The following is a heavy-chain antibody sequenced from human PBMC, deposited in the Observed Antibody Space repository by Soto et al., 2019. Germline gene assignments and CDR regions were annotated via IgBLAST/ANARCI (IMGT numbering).Heavy chain of an antibody. CDR3: AKDLLRYFDWLSAFDY. Sequence: EVQLLESGGGLVQPGGSLRLSCAASGFIFSSYAMSWVRQAPGKGLEWVSAISGSGGSTYYADSVKGRFTISRDNSKNTLYLQMNSLRAEDTAVYYCAKDLLRYFDWLSAFDYWGQGTLVTVSS. CDR2: ISGSGGST. J-gene: IGHJ4*02. V-gene: IGHV3-23*01. CDR1: GFIFSSYA. D-gene: IGHD3-9*01.